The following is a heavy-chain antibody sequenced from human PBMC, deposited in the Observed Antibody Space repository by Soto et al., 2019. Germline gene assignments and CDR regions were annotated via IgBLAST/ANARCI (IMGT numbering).Heavy chain of an antibody. D-gene: IGHD3-10*01. CDR2: IKQDGSEK. CDR3: ARDAYGSGSYDPHYYYYGMDV. Sequence: VQLVESGGGLVQPGGSLRLSCAASGFTFSSYWMSWVRQAPGKGLEWVANIKQDGSEKYYVDSVKGRFTISRDNAKNSLYLQMNSLRAEDTAVYYCARDAYGSGSYDPHYYYYGMDVWGQGTTVTVSS. CDR1: GFTFSSYW. J-gene: IGHJ6*02. V-gene: IGHV3-7*05.